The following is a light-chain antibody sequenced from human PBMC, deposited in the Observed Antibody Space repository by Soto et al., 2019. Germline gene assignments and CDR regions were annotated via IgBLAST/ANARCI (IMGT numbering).Light chain of an antibody. Sequence: QSALTQRASVSGSPGQSITISCTGTSSDVGSDNLVSWYQHHPGKAHKLMMYEVSQRRSEVSNRFSGSKSGNTASLTISGLQAEDEADYYCCSYAGSSTYVFGTGTKLTVL. V-gene: IGLV2-23*02. CDR2: EVS. CDR1: SSDVGSDNL. J-gene: IGLJ1*01. CDR3: CSYAGSSTYV.